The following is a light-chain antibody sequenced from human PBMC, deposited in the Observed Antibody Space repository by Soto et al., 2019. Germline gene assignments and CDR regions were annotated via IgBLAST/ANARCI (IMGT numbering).Light chain of an antibody. CDR1: SSNIGAGYD. CDR2: VNI. J-gene: IGLJ1*01. V-gene: IGLV1-40*01. CDR3: QSYDSSLSGYV. Sequence: QPVLTQPPSVSGAPGQRVTISCTGSSSNIGAGYDVHWYQQLPETAPKLLIYVNINRPSGVPDRFSGSKSGTSASLAITGLQAEDEADYYCQSYDSSLSGYVFGTGTKLTVL.